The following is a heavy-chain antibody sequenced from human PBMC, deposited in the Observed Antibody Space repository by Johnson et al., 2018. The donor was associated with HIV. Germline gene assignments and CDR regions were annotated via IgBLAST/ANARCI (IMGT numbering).Heavy chain of an antibody. CDR2: ISFDGNDK. J-gene: IGHJ3*02. V-gene: IGHV3-30*04. CDR3: ARGYGGNYDAFDI. CDR1: GFTFSTYA. D-gene: IGHD4-23*01. Sequence: QVQLVESGGGLVQPGGSLRLSCAASGFTFSTYAMHWVRQAPGKGLEWVSLISFDGNDKYYADSVKGRFTISRDNSKNTLYLQMNSLRAEDTAVYYCARGYGGNYDAFDIWGQGTMVTVSS.